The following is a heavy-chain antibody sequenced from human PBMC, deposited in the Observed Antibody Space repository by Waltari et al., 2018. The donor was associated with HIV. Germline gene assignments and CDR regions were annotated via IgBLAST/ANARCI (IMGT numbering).Heavy chain of an antibody. CDR2: VYYSGIT. J-gene: IGHJ4*02. Sequence: QVQLQESGPGLVRPSATLSITCTVPGGSINFYYWSWIRQPPGKGLEWIGYVYYSGITNYNPSLQSRVTISLDTPKNQFSLQLTSVTAADTALYYCARDQGGGDFEYWGQGILVTVSS. CDR3: ARDQGGGDFEY. V-gene: IGHV4-59*01. CDR1: GGSINFYY. D-gene: IGHD3-10*01.